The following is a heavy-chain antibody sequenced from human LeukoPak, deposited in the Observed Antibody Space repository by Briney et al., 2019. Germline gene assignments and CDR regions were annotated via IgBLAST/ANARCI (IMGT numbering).Heavy chain of an antibody. J-gene: IGHJ4*02. CDR2: IWYDGSNK. V-gene: IGHV3-33*01. Sequence: GGALRLSCAASGFTFSSYGMHWVRQAPGKGLEGVAVIWYDGSNKYYADSVKGRFTISRDNSKNTLYLQMNSLRAEDTAVYYCARSNYYGSGSYYNHFDYRGQGTLVTVSS. CDR1: GFTFSSYG. CDR3: ARSNYYGSGSYYNHFDY. D-gene: IGHD3-10*01.